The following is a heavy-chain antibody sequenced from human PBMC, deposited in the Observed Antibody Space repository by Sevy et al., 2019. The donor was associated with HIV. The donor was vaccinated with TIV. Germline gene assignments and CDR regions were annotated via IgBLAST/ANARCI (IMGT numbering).Heavy chain of an antibody. V-gene: IGHV3-21*01. Sequence: GGSLRLSCAASGFTFSSYSMNWVRQAPGKGLEWVSSISSSSSYIYYADSVKGRLTISRDNAKNSPYLQMNSLRAEDTAVYYCARGYCTGGVCSYIGGDFDYWGQGTLVTVSS. J-gene: IGHJ4*02. D-gene: IGHD2-8*02. CDR1: GFTFSSYS. CDR3: ARGYCTGGVCSYIGGDFDY. CDR2: ISSSSSYI.